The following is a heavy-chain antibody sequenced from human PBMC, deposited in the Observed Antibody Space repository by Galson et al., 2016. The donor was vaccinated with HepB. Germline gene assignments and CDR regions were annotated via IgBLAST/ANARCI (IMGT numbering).Heavy chain of an antibody. D-gene: IGHD2-8*02. CDR2: AGYDGGNE. CDR3: ARAYCTGAGCSAVFDS. V-gene: IGHV3-33*08. CDR1: GFSFSSFSSYA. Sequence: SLRLSCAASGFSFSSFSSYAMSWVRQVAAKGLAWVAVAGYDGGNESPEDSVKGRFTIPRDNSKNMQYLQMNSLRAEDTAVYYCARAYCTGAGCSAVFDSWGQGTLVTVSS. J-gene: IGHJ4*02.